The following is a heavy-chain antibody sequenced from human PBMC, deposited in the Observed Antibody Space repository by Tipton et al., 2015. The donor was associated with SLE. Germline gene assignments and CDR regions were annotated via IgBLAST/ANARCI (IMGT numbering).Heavy chain of an antibody. Sequence: SLRLSCSASGFTLSAYNMNWVRQAPGKGLEWVSYISSSSTTIYYADSVRGRFTVSRDNAKNSLYLQMNNLGAEDTAVYYCSRAGAVRPPDYWGQGTLVTVSS. CDR3: SRAGAVRPPDY. CDR2: ISSSSTTI. CDR1: GFTLSAYN. J-gene: IGHJ4*02. V-gene: IGHV3-48*01. D-gene: IGHD6-6*01.